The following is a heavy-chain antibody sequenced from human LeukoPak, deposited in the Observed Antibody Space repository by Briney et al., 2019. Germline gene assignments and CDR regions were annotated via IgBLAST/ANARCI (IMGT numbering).Heavy chain of an antibody. V-gene: IGHV1-69*13. J-gene: IGHJ4*02. CDR2: IIPIFGTA. CDR1: GGTFSSHS. Sequence: ASVKVSCKASGGTFSSHSFNWVRQAPGQGLEWMGGIIPIFGTANYAQKFQGRVTITADESTSTAYMELSSLRSEDTAVYYCARDFSSWFPLDYWGQGTLVTVSS. D-gene: IGHD6-13*01. CDR3: ARDFSSWFPLDY.